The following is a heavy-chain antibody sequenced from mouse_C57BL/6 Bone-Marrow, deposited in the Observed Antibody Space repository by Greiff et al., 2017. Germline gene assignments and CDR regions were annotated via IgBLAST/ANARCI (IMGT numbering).Heavy chain of an antibody. CDR2: IDPSDSYT. CDR3: ARAGGTGTH. D-gene: IGHD4-1*01. CDR1: GYTFTSYW. Sequence: QVQLQQSGAELVKPGASVKLSCKASGYTFTSYWMQWVKQRPGQGLEWIGGIDPSDSYTNYNQKFKGKATLTVDTSSSTAYMQLSSLTAEDSAVYYYARAGGTGTHWSQGTTLTVSS. J-gene: IGHJ2*01. V-gene: IGHV1-50*01.